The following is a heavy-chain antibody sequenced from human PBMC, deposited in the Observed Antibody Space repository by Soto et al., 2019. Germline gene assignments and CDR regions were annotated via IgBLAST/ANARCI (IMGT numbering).Heavy chain of an antibody. CDR3: ARNGPKVYEVYHWFDP. CDR1: GYTFSSYG. CDR2: ISVYNGNT. Sequence: GASVKVSCKASGYTFSSYGFAWVRQAPGQGLEWMGWISVYNGNTNFAQKFQGRLTMTTDTSTSTAYMELRSLRAEDTAVYYCARNGPKVYEVYHWFDPWGQGTLVTVSS. V-gene: IGHV1-18*01. D-gene: IGHD1-20*01. J-gene: IGHJ5*02.